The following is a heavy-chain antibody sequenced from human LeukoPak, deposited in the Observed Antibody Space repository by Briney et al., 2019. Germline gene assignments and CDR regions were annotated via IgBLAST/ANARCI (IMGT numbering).Heavy chain of an antibody. CDR2: ISAYNGNT. D-gene: IGHD3-10*01. J-gene: IGHJ4*02. CDR3: ARGSLTMVRGVFVY. V-gene: IGHV1-18*04. CDR1: GYTFTSYG. Sequence: ASVKVSCKASGYTFTSYGISWVRQAPGQGLEWMGWISAYNGNTNYAQKLQGRVTMTTDTSTSTAYMELRSLRSDDTAVYYCARGSLTMVRGVFVYWGQGTLVTASS.